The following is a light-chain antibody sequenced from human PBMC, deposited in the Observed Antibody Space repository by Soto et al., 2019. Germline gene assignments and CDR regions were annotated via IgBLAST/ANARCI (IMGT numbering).Light chain of an antibody. CDR1: SSDVGGYNY. Sequence: QSVLTQPASVSGSPGQSITISCTGTSSDVGGYNYVSWYQQHPGKAPKLMIYEVSNRPSGVSNRFSGSKSGNTASRTMSGLQAEDEADSYCSSYTSSSTLYVFGTGTKLTVL. CDR3: SSYTSSSTLYV. CDR2: EVS. J-gene: IGLJ1*01. V-gene: IGLV2-14*01.